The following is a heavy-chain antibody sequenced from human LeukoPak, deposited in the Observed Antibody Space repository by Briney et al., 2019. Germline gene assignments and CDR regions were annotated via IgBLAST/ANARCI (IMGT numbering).Heavy chain of an antibody. CDR1: RFTLDNYA. CDR2: ISWNSATI. Sequence: GGSLRLSCAASRFTLDNYAMHWVRQGPGKGLEWVSGISWNSATIVYADSVKGRFTISRDNSKNTLYLQMNSLRAEDTAVYYCSSGHGNAYYYYYYMDVWGKGTTVTVSS. J-gene: IGHJ6*03. V-gene: IGHV3-9*01. D-gene: IGHD4-23*01. CDR3: SSGHGNAYYYYYYMDV.